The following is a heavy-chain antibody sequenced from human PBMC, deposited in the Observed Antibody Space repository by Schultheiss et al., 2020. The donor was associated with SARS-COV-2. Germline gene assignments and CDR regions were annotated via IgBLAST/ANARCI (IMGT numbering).Heavy chain of an antibody. D-gene: IGHD3-3*01. J-gene: IGHJ4*02. CDR1: GGSISSYY. CDR3: ARGITIFGVVTRKVPYY. CDR2: INHSGST. V-gene: IGHV4-34*01. Sequence: SETLSLTCTVSGGSISSYYWSWIRQPAGKGLEWFEEINHSGSTNYNPSLKSRVTISVDTSKNQFSLKLSSVTAADTAVYYCARGITIFGVVTRKVPYYWGRGGLITVA.